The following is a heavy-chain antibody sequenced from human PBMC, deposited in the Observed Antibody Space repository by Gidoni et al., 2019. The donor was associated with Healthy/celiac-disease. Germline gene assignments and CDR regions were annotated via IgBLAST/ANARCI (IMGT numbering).Heavy chain of an antibody. CDR2: MNPNSGNT. D-gene: IGHD6-19*01. CDR1: GSTFTSYD. V-gene: IGHV1-8*01. CDR3: ARGGYSSGWFAGY. J-gene: IGHJ4*02. Sequence: QVLLVQSGAEVKKPGASVKVSCKASGSTFTSYDINWVQQANGQGLEWMGWMNPNSGNTGNAQKFQGRVTMTRNTSISTAYMELGSLRSEDTAVYYCARGGYSSGWFAGYWGQGTLVTVSS.